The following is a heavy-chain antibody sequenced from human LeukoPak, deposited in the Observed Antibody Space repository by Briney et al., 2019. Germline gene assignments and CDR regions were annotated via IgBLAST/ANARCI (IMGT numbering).Heavy chain of an antibody. CDR2: IYPGDSDT. J-gene: IGHJ5*02. CDR1: GNSFTQYW. V-gene: IGHV5-51*01. CDR3: ARLSMPRYGWFDP. D-gene: IGHD1-14*01. Sequence: GESLKISCKGSGNSFTQYWIGWVRQMPGKGLEWMGIIYPGDSDTRYSLSFQGQVTISVDKSITTAYLQWSSLKASDTAMYYCARLSMPRYGWFDPWGQGTLVTVSS.